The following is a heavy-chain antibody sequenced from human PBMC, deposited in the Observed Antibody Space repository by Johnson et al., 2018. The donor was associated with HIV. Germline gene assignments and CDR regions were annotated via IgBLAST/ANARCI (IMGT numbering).Heavy chain of an antibody. Sequence: QVQLVESGGGLVRPGGSLRLSCAASGFTFSDYYMTWIHQAPGKGLECVSYISSSGRTIYYADSVKGRFTISRDNSKNTLYLQMNSLRAEDTAVYYCARMTTTVRHHDAFDIRGQGTMVTVSS. D-gene: IGHD4-17*01. CDR3: ARMTTTVRHHDAFDI. V-gene: IGHV3-11*04. J-gene: IGHJ3*02. CDR2: ISSSGRTI. CDR1: GFTFSDYY.